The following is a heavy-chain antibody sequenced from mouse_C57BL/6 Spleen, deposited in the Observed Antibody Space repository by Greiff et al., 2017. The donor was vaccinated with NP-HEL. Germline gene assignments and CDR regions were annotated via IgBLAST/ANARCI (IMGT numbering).Heavy chain of an antibody. CDR2: IYPGDGDP. V-gene: IGHV1-82*01. CDR3: ARLWGNYWYVDV. Sequence: QVQLQQSGPELVKPGASVKISCKASGYAFSSSWMNWVKQRPGKGLEWIGRIYPGDGDPNYNGKFKGKATLTADKSSSTAYMQLSSLTSEDSAVYFCARLWGNYWYVDVWGTGTTVTVSS. D-gene: IGHD1-1*02. CDR1: GYAFSSSW. J-gene: IGHJ1*03.